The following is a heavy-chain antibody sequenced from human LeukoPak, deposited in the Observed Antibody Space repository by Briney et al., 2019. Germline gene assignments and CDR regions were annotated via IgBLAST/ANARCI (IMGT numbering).Heavy chain of an antibody. CDR3: AREVAAAYYYGMDV. CDR1: GGSISSYY. J-gene: IGHJ6*02. CDR2: IYTSGST. V-gene: IGHV4-4*07. D-gene: IGHD6-13*01. Sequence: SETLSLTRTVSGGSISSYYWSWIRQPAVQGLEWIGRIYTSGSTNYNPSLKSRVTMSVDTSKNQFSLKLSSVTAAATAVYYCAREVAAAYYYGMDVWGQGTTVTVSS.